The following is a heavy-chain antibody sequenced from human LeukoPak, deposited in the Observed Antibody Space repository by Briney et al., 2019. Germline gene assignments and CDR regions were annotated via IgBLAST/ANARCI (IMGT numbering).Heavy chain of an antibody. D-gene: IGHD4-17*01. CDR2: ISSSSSTI. V-gene: IGHV3-48*01. CDR1: GFTFSSYS. CDR3: AKDRYGDPLDY. J-gene: IGHJ4*02. Sequence: PGGSLRLSCAASGFTFSSYSMNWVRQAPGKGLEWVSYISSSSSTIYYADSVKGRFTISRDNSKNTLYLQMNSLRAEDTAVYYCAKDRYGDPLDYWGQGTLVTVSS.